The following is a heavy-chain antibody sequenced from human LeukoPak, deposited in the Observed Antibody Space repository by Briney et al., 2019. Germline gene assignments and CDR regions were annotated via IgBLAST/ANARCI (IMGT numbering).Heavy chain of an antibody. CDR2: LSGSGGST. V-gene: IGHV3-23*01. J-gene: IGHJ4*02. Sequence: GGTLRLFCASSGLTFSSYAMRGVRQAPAKGLEWGSALSGSGGSTDYADSVKGRFTISRDNSKNTLYLQMNSLRAEDTAVYYCAKDVDLWFGELLSPSFDYWGQGTLVTVSS. CDR3: AKDVDLWFGELLSPSFDY. CDR1: GLTFSSYA. D-gene: IGHD3-10*01.